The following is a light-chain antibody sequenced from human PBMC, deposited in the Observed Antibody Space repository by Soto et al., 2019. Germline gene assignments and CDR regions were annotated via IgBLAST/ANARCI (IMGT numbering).Light chain of an antibody. CDR3: QQYVTSPYT. J-gene: IGKJ2*01. V-gene: IGKV3-20*01. CDR2: GSS. CDR1: QSISSSA. Sequence: DIVLSQSPGTLSLSPGERVILSCRTSQSISSSALAWYQQKPGQAPSLLIYGSSWRPTGIPDRFSGRGSGTYFTLTISSLEPEDFAVYCCQQYVTSPYTFGQGTKLEI.